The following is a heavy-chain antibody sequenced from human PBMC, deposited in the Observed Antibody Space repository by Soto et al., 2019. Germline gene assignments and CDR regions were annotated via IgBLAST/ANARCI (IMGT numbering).Heavy chain of an antibody. CDR3: ARQTGYSYGRPDY. V-gene: IGHV4-34*01. CDR1: GGSFSGYY. D-gene: IGHD5-18*01. J-gene: IGHJ4*02. Sequence: SETLSLTCAVYGGSFSGYYWSWIRQPPGKGLEWIGEINHSGSTNYNPSLKSRVTISVDTSKNQFSLKLSSVTAADTAVYYCARQTGYSYGRPDYWGQGTLVTVSS. CDR2: INHSGST.